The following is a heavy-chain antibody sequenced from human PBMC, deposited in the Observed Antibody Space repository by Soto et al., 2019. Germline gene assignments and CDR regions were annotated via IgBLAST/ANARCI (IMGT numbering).Heavy chain of an antibody. Sequence: SVNVSCKSSGGTFSSYSISWVRQAPGQGLEWMGGIIPIFGTANYAQKFQGRVTITADESTSTAYMELSSLRSEDTAVYYCARELIAVAGDDAFDIWGQGTMVTVSS. V-gene: IGHV1-69*13. CDR3: ARELIAVAGDDAFDI. D-gene: IGHD6-19*01. CDR2: IIPIFGTA. J-gene: IGHJ3*02. CDR1: GGTFSSYS.